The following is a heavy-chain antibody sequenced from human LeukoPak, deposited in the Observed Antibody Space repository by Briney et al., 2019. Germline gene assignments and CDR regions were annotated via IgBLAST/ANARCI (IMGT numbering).Heavy chain of an antibody. J-gene: IGHJ5*02. V-gene: IGHV3-23*01. Sequence: GGSLRLSCAASGFTFSSYAMTWVRQAPDKGLEWVSAISGSDGSTYYADSVKGRFTISRDNAKNSLYLQMNSLRAEDTAVYYCARDEYSSGSNWFDPWGQGTLVTVSS. CDR1: GFTFSSYA. CDR3: ARDEYSSGSNWFDP. D-gene: IGHD6-19*01. CDR2: ISGSDGST.